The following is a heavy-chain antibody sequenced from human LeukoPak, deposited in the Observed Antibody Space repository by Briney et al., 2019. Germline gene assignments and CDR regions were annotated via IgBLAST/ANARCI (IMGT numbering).Heavy chain of an antibody. CDR2: IKQDGSEK. V-gene: IGHV3-7*01. CDR3: AKTGTTPPDY. J-gene: IGHJ4*02. CDR1: GFTFSSYS. D-gene: IGHD1-1*01. Sequence: GGSLRLSCAASGFTFSSYSMNWVRQAPGKGLEWVANIKQDGSEKYYVDSVKGRFTISRGNSKNTLYLQMNSLRAEDTAVYYCAKTGTTPPDYWGQGTLVTVSS.